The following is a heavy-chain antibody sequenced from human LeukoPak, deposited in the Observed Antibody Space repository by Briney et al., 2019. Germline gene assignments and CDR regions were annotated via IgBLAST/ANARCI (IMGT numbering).Heavy chain of an antibody. J-gene: IGHJ4*02. CDR2: ISYDGSNK. D-gene: IGHD3-3*01. CDR3: ARDPSDFWSGASDY. CDR1: GFTFSSYA. V-gene: IGHV3-30*04. Sequence: PGGSLRLSCAASGFTFSSYAMHWVRRAPGKGLEWVAVISYDGSNKYYADSVKGRFTISRDNSKNTLYLQMNSLRAEDTAVYYCARDPSDFWSGASDYWGQGTLVTVSS.